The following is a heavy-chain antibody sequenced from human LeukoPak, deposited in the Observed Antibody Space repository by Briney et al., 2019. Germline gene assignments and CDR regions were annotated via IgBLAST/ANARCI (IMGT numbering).Heavy chain of an antibody. D-gene: IGHD3-22*01. CDR2: IIPILGIA. CDR1: GGTFSSYA. Sequence: ASVKVSCKASGGTFSSYAIRWVRQAPGQGLEWMGRIIPILGIANYAQKFRGRVTITADKSTSTAYMELSSLRSEDTAVYYCARDNYYDSSGYYKYWGQGTLVTVSS. V-gene: IGHV1-69*04. CDR3: ARDNYYDSSGYYKY. J-gene: IGHJ4*02.